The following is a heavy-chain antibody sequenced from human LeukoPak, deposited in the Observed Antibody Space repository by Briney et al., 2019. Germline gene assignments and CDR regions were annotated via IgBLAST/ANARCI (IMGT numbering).Heavy chain of an antibody. V-gene: IGHV4-39*01. Sequence: SETLSLTRTVSGGSISSSSYYWGWIRQPPGKGLEWIGGIYYSGSTYYNPSLKSRVTISVDTSKNQFSLKLSSVTAADTAVYYCARHAGPRDFWSGYYDSYYYYGMDVWGQGTTVTVSS. CDR3: ARHAGPRDFWSGYYDSYYYYGMDV. CDR1: GGSISSSSYY. CDR2: IYYSGST. J-gene: IGHJ6*02. D-gene: IGHD3-3*01.